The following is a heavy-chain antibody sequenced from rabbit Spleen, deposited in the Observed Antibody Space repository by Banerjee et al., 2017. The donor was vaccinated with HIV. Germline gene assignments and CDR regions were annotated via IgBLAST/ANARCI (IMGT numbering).Heavy chain of an antibody. D-gene: IGHD1-1*01. Sequence: QEQVKETGGGLVQPGGSLTLSCKASGFDFRRYYLSWVRQAPGKGLEWIACINVATGKPVYATWAKGRFTISKTSSTTVDLKMTSLTAADTATYFCTRDDGSGHYIDGYFNLWGPGTLVTVS. J-gene: IGHJ4*01. CDR1: GFDFRRYYL. CDR3: TRDDGSGHYIDGYFNL. V-gene: IGHV1S45*01. CDR2: INVATGKP.